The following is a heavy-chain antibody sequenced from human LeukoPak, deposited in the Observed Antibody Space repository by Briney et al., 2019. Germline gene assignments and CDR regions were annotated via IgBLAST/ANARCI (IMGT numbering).Heavy chain of an antibody. V-gene: IGHV3-23*01. Sequence: PGGSLRLSCAASVFTSSGYAMSWVSQAPGKGLEWVSAISGSGGSTYYADSVKGRFTISSDNSKNTLYLQMNSLRAEDTAVYYCAKRSLSLDYTFWSGYNEPFDYWGQGTLVTVSS. CDR1: VFTSSGYA. J-gene: IGHJ4*02. CDR2: ISGSGGST. CDR3: AKRSLSLDYTFWSGYNEPFDY. D-gene: IGHD3-3*01.